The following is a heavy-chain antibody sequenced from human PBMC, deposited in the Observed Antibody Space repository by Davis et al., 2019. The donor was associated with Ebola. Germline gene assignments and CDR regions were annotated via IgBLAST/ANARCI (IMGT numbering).Heavy chain of an antibody. V-gene: IGHV1-3*01. J-gene: IGHJ6*02. CDR3: ARDDPYDYIWGSYAGSGMDV. CDR2: INAGNGNT. CDR1: GYTFTSYA. D-gene: IGHD3-16*01. Sequence: ASVKVSCKASGYTFTSYAMHWVRQAPGQRLEWMGWINAGNGNTKYSQKFQGRVTITRDTSASTAYMELSSLRFEDTAVYYCARDDPYDYIWGSYAGSGMDVWGQGTTVTVSS.